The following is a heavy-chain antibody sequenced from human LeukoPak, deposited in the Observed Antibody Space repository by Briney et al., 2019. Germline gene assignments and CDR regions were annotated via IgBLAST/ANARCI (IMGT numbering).Heavy chain of an antibody. V-gene: IGHV4-39*07. CDR2: IYYSGST. CDR3: ATLTGGDDAFDI. J-gene: IGHJ3*02. CDR1: GGSISSSSYY. Sequence: SETLSLTCTVSGGSISSSSYYWGWIRRPPGKGLEWIGSIYYSGSTYYNPSLKSRVTISVDTSKNQFSLKLSSVTAADTAVYYCATLTGGDDAFDIWGQGTMVTVSS. D-gene: IGHD4-23*01.